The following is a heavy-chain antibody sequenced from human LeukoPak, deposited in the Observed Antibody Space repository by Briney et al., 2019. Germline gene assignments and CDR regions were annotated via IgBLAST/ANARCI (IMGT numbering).Heavy chain of an antibody. CDR1: GYTFTTYH. D-gene: IGHD4-17*01. Sequence: ASVKVSCKTSGYTFTTYHINWVRQATGQGPEWLGWMNPYSGDRGYAQKFQGRLSITSDTSMSTAYMELSSLRSDDTAVYFCARTTSLTASGYDYWGQGTLVTVSS. V-gene: IGHV1-8*03. J-gene: IGHJ4*02. CDR2: MNPYSGDR. CDR3: ARTTSLTASGYDY.